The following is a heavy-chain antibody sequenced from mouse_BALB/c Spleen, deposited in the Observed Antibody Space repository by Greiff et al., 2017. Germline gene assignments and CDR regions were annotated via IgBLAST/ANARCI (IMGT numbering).Heavy chain of an antibody. Sequence: EVKVVESGGGLVKPGGSLKLSCAASGFTFSSYAMSWVRQSPEKRLEWVAEISSGGSYTYYPDTVTGRFTISRDNAKNTLYLEMSSLRSEDTAMYYCARDLRPHAMDYWGQGTSVTVSS. CDR3: ARDLRPHAMDY. CDR2: ISSGGSYT. V-gene: IGHV5-9-4*01. CDR1: GFTFSSYA. J-gene: IGHJ4*01.